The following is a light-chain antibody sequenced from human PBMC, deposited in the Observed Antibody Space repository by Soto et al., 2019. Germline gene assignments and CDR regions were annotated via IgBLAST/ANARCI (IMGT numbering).Light chain of an antibody. J-gene: IGKJ1*01. CDR2: DTS. Sequence: DIVVTQSPATLSASSGERVTVSCRASQFVSSRLAWYQQRPGQVPRLLIYDTSTRAPGISARFSGSGSGTEFTLTISSLQSEDFAVYYCQEYIQWPPGMFGPGTTVDIK. CDR3: QEYIQWPPGM. CDR1: QFVSSR. V-gene: IGKV3-15*01.